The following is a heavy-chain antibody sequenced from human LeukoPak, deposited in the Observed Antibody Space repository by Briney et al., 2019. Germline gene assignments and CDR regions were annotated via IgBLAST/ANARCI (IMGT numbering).Heavy chain of an antibody. CDR2: IYYSGST. CDR1: GGSISSGGYY. D-gene: IGHD3-9*01. CDR3: ARYYDILTGTFDP. Sequence: SQTLSLNCTVSGGSISSGGYYWSWIRQHPGKGLEWIGYIYYSGSTYYNPSLKSRVTISVDTSKNQFSLKLSSVTAADTAVYYCARYYDILTGTFDPWGQGTLVTVSS. J-gene: IGHJ5*02. V-gene: IGHV4-31*03.